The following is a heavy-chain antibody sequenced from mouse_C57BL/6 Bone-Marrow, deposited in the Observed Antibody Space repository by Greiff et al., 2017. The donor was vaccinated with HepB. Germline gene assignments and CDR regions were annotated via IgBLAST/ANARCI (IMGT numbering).Heavy chain of an antibody. CDR3: ATPPVVARSYFDY. V-gene: IGHV14-3*01. CDR2: IDPANGNT. J-gene: IGHJ2*01. CDR1: GFNIKNTY. Sequence: EVKLVESVAELVRPGASVKLSCTASGFNIKNTYMHWVKQRPEQGLEWIGRIDPANGNTKYAPKFQGKATITADTSSNTAYLQLSSLTSEDTAIYYCATPPVVARSYFDYWGQGTTLTVSS. D-gene: IGHD1-1*01.